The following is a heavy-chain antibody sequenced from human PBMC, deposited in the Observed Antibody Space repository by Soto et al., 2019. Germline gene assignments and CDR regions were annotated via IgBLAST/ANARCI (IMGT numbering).Heavy chain of an antibody. CDR1: GYSISSGYY. V-gene: IGHV4-38-2*02. Sequence: SETLSLTCAVSGYSISSGYYWGWIRQPPGKGLEWIGSIYHSGSTYYNPSLKSRATISVDTSKNQFSLKLSSVTAADTAVYYCARDHGYKTDYWGQGTLVTVSS. CDR3: ARDHGYKTDY. CDR2: IYHSGST. D-gene: IGHD5-12*01. J-gene: IGHJ4*02.